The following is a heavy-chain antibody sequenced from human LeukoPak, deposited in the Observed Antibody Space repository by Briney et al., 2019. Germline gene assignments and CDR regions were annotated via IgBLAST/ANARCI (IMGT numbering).Heavy chain of an antibody. D-gene: IGHD4-17*01. CDR1: GFTFSDYY. CDR2: ISSSGFTI. CDR3: VREVTMLTSDYYFDL. J-gene: IGHJ2*01. V-gene: IGHV3-11*04. Sequence: GGSLRLSCAASGFTFSDYYMSWIRQAPGKGREGVSCISSSGFTIYYADSLKGRFTISRDNAKKSLYLQMDSLRVDDTALYYCVREVTMLTSDYYFDLWGRGTLVTVSS.